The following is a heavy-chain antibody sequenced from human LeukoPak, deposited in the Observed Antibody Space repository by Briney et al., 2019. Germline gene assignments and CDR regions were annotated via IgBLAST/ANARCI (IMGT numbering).Heavy chain of an antibody. CDR3: AKEGRGDSSSFDS. CDR2: ILYDGGKK. CDR1: GFTFSSYA. D-gene: IGHD6-13*01. J-gene: IGHJ4*02. V-gene: IGHV3-30*04. Sequence: PGGSLRLSCAASGFTFSSYAMHWVRQAPGKGLEWVASILYDGGKKDYADSVKGRFTISRDNAKNTLFLQMHSLRVEDTAVYYCAKEGRGDSSSFDSWGQGTLVTVSS.